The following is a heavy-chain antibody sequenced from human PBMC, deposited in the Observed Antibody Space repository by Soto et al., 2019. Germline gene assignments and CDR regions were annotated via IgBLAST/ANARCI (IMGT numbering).Heavy chain of an antibody. V-gene: IGHV1-69*08. Sequence: QVQLVQSGAEVKKPGSSVKVSCKASGGTFSSYTISWVRQAPGQGLEWMGRIIPILGIANYAQKFQGRVTITADKSTSTAYMELSSLGSEDTAVYYCARDVRGYCSGGSCYGVDPWGQGTLVTVSS. D-gene: IGHD2-15*01. CDR2: IIPILGIA. CDR1: GGTFSSYT. J-gene: IGHJ5*02. CDR3: ARDVRGYCSGGSCYGVDP.